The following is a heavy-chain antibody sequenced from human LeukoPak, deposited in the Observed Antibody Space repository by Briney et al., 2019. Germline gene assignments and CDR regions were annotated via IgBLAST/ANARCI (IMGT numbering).Heavy chain of an antibody. CDR1: GFTFSDYG. CDR2: ISYDGSNK. J-gene: IGHJ3*02. V-gene: IGHV3-30*18. Sequence: GGSLRLSCAASGFTFSDYGMHWVRQAPGKGLEWVAVISYDGSNKYYADSVKGLFTISRDNSKNTMYLQMNSLGLEDTAVYYCAKGISSNDAFDIWGQGTMVTVSS. CDR3: AKGISSNDAFDI. D-gene: IGHD2/OR15-2a*01.